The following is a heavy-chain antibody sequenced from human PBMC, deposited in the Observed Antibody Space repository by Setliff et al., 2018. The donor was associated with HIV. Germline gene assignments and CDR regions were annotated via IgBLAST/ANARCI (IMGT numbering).Heavy chain of an antibody. J-gene: IGHJ5*02. Sequence: ASVKVSCKAFGYTFTGYYMHWMRQAPGQGLEWMGWINPKSGATNYTQNFQGRVTMSRDTSISTAYMELSRLKSDDTAVYFCARDRITMIVVGRQTGWFDPWGQGTLVTVSS. CDR2: INPKSGAT. CDR3: ARDRITMIVVGRQTGWFDP. V-gene: IGHV1-2*02. CDR1: GYTFTGYY. D-gene: IGHD3-22*01.